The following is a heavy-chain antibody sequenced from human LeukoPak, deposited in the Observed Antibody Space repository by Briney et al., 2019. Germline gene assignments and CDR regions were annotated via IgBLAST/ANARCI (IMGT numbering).Heavy chain of an antibody. CDR1: GYTFTSYY. CDR2: INPSGGST. D-gene: IGHD2-15*01. J-gene: IGHJ5*02. CDR3: ARHCSGGSCYSGP. Sequence: GASVKVSCKASGYTFTSYYMHWVRQAPGQGLEWMGIINPSGGSTSYAQKFQGRVTMTRDTSTSTVYMELSSLRPEDTAVYYCARHCSGGSCYSGPWGREPWSPSPQ. V-gene: IGHV1-46*01.